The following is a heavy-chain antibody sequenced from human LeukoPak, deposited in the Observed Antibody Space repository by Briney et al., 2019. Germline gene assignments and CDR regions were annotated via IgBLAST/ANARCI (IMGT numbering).Heavy chain of an antibody. CDR3: ARVGPSGAVYAHFDY. V-gene: IGHV1-46*01. CDR1: GYTFTSYY. CDR2: INPSGGST. Sequence: VASVKVSCKASGYTFTSYYMHWVRQAPGQGLEWMGIINPSGGSTSYAQKLQGRVTITRDTSASTAYMELSSLRSEDMAVYYCARVGPSGAVYAHFDYWGQGTLVTVSS. D-gene: IGHD1-14*01. J-gene: IGHJ4*02.